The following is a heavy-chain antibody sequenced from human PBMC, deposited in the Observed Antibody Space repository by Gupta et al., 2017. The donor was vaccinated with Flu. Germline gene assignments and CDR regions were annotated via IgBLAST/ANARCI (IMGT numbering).Heavy chain of an antibody. V-gene: IGHV4-39*01. CDR2: TYYSGST. D-gene: IGHD2-15*01. Sequence: IRLPPGKGLEWIGSTYYSGSTYYNPSLQSRLTIPLDMSMSRFSLSLNSVTAADTAVYYCARQRVDSGGYFDFWSPGTLVTVSS. CDR3: ARQRVDSGGYFDF. J-gene: IGHJ4*02.